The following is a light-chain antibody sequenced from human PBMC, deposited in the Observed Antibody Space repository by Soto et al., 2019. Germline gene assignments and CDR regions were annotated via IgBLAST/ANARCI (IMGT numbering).Light chain of an antibody. CDR1: QSISTW. CDR2: AAS. CDR3: QQSYSSPPT. Sequence: DIQMTQSPSSVSASVGDRVTMSCRASQSISTWLVWYQQKPGKAPKLLIFAASSLQSGVPSRFSGSRSGPDFTLTISSLQPEDFATYYCQQSYSSPPTFGQGTKVDIK. J-gene: IGKJ1*01. V-gene: IGKV1-39*01.